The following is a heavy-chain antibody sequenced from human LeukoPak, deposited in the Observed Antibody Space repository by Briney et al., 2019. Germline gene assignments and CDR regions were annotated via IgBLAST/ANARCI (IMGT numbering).Heavy chain of an antibody. CDR1: GFTFSSYG. Sequence: GGSLRLSCAASGFTFSSYGMYWVRQAPGKGLGWVAVISYDGSNKYYADSVKGRFTISRDNFKNTLNLQMNSLRAEDTAVYYCAKDSELYYYDSSGYWDYWGQGTLVTVSS. V-gene: IGHV3-30*18. CDR3: AKDSELYYYDSSGYWDY. D-gene: IGHD3-22*01. J-gene: IGHJ4*02. CDR2: ISYDGSNK.